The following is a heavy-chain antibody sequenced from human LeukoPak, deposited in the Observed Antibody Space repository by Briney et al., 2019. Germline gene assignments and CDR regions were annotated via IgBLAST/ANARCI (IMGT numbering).Heavy chain of an antibody. Sequence: ASVKVSSKVSGYTLTELSIQWVRQAPGKGREWMGGFDPEDGETIYAQKFQGRVTMTEDTSTDTAYMELSSLRSEDTAVYYCATGQLLCLDYWGQGTLVTVSS. CDR2: FDPEDGET. CDR1: GYTLTELS. J-gene: IGHJ4*02. D-gene: IGHD2-2*01. CDR3: ATGQLLCLDY. V-gene: IGHV1-24*01.